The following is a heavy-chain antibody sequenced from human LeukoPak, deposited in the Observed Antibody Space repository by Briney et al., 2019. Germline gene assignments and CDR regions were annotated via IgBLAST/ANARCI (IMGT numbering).Heavy chain of an antibody. D-gene: IGHD3-22*01. CDR1: GFTFSSYG. CDR2: IWYDGSNK. V-gene: IGHV3-33*01. CDR3: ARDPYDSSGYVSSWGSWPGYY. J-gene: IGHJ4*02. Sequence: PGGSLRLSCAASGFTFSSYGMHWVRQAPGKGLEWVAVIWYDGSNKYYADSVKGRFTISRDNSKNTLYLQMNSLRAEDTAVYYCARDPYDSSGYVSSWGSWPGYYWGQGTLVTVSS.